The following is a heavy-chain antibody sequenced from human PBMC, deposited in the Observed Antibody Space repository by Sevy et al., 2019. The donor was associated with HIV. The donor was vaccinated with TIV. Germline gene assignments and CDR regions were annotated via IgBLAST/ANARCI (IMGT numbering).Heavy chain of an antibody. CDR1: GFTFSNYA. CDR3: ASGDTTMITDLDY. Sequence: GGSLRLSCGASGFTFSNYAMSWVRQAPGKGPEWVSGINNGGRTYYADSVKGRFTISRDNSKKMGFLQMNSLRAEDTAVYYCASGDTTMITDLDYWGQGALVTVSS. V-gene: IGHV3-23*01. CDR2: INNGGRT. D-gene: IGHD5-18*01. J-gene: IGHJ4*02.